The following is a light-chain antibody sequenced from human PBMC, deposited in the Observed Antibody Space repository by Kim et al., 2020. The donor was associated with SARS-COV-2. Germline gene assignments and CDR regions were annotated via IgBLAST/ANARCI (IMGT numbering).Light chain of an antibody. Sequence: VSPGQTASITCSGDKLGDKYACWFQQKPGQSPVLVIYQDSKRPSGIPERFSGSNSGNTATLTISGTQAMDEADYYCQAWDSSTGVFGGGTKLTVL. CDR3: QAWDSSTGV. J-gene: IGLJ3*02. CDR1: KLGDKY. CDR2: QDS. V-gene: IGLV3-1*01.